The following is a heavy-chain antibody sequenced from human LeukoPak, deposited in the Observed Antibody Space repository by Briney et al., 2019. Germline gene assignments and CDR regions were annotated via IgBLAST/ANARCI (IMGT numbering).Heavy chain of an antibody. V-gene: IGHV3-74*01. CDR2: IKGDGSST. J-gene: IGHJ4*02. CDR3: VREGLECSGSSCQRAAFDY. CDR1: GFTFTTYW. Sequence: PGGSRRLSCAASGFTFTTYWMHWVRQVPGKGLVWVERIKGDGSSTRHADSMKGRFTISRGNAKNTLYLQMNSLRDEDTAVYYCVREGLECSGSSCQRAAFDYWGQGTLVTVSS. D-gene: IGHD2-2*01.